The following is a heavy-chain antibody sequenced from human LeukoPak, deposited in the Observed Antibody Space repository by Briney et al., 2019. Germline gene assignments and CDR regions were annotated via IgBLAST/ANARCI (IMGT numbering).Heavy chain of an antibody. CDR1: GFTFSNAW. CDR3: TTDLYYYGSSKSWFDP. V-gene: IGHV3-15*01. CDR2: IKRKTDGGTT. D-gene: IGHD3-22*01. Sequence: PGGSLRLSCAASGFTFSNAWMNWVRQAPGKGLEWVGRIKRKTDGGTTDYAAPVKGRFTISRDDSKNTLYLQMNSLKTEDTAVYYCTTDLYYYGSSKSWFDPWGQGTLVTVSS. J-gene: IGHJ5*02.